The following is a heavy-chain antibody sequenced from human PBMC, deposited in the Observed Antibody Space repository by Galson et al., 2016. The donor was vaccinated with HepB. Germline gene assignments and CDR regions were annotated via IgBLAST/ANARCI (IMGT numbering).Heavy chain of an antibody. D-gene: IGHD4-17*01. CDR2: IIPILGIA. CDR3: AGEEKNGAPGN. CDR1: GDTFSSYT. V-gene: IGHV1-69*04. J-gene: IGHJ4*02. Sequence: SVKVSCKASGDTFSSYTISWVRQAPGQGLEWMGRIIPILGIANYAQKFQGRVTITADKSTSTAYLELSSLRSEDTAVYYCAGEEKNGAPGNWGQGTLVTVSS.